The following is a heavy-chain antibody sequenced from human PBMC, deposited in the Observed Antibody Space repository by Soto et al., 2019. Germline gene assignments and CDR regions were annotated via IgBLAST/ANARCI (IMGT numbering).Heavy chain of an antibody. CDR1: GYSFTSYW. Sequence: GESLKISCTGSGYSFTSYWISWVRQMPGKGLEWMGIIYPGDSDTRYSPSFQGQVTISADKSISTAYLQWSSLKASDTAMYYCARHVATLDTAMVTGYYYGMDVWGQGTTVTVSS. D-gene: IGHD5-18*01. CDR2: IYPGDSDT. V-gene: IGHV5-51*01. CDR3: ARHVATLDTAMVTGYYYGMDV. J-gene: IGHJ6*02.